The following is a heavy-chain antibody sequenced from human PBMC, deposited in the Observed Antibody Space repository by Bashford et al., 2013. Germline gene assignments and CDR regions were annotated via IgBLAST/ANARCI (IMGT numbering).Heavy chain of an antibody. D-gene: IGHD3-22*01. Sequence: VASVKVSCETSGYTFTGWFIHWVRQAPGQGLEWMAWIDPSNGGTNYTQKFQGRVTVTRDTSTSTVYMELSRLRSDDTAIYFCATPAIYYSDTTGLYFQHWGPGTLVTVSS. J-gene: IGHJ1*01. CDR1: GYTFTGWF. V-gene: IGHV1-2*02. CDR3: ATPAIYYSDTTGLYFQH. CDR2: IDPSNGGT.